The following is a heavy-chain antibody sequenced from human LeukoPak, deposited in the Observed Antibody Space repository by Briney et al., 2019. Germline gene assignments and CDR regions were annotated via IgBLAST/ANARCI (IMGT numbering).Heavy chain of an antibody. CDR2: ISGSGGST. J-gene: IGHJ5*02. Sequence: GSLRLSCAASGFTFSSYAMSWVRQAPGKGLEWVSAISGSGGSTYYADSVKGRFTISRDKSKNTLYLQMNSLRAEDTAVYYCAKAPYSRVLRNWFDPWGQGTLVTVSS. V-gene: IGHV3-23*01. CDR1: GFTFSSYA. CDR3: AKAPYSRVLRNWFDP. D-gene: IGHD6-13*01.